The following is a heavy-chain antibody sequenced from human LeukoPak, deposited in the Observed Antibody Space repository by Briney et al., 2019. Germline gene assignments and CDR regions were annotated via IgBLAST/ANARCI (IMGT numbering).Heavy chain of an antibody. Sequence: GGSLRLSCAASGFTFSSYAMSWVRQAPGKGLEWVSAISGSGGSTYYADSVKGRFTISRDNSKNTLYLQMNSLRAEDTAVYYCAKDPRGSGWYGYFDYWGQGTLVTVSS. J-gene: IGHJ4*02. V-gene: IGHV3-23*01. CDR3: AKDPRGSGWYGYFDY. CDR2: ISGSGGST. CDR1: GFTFSSYA. D-gene: IGHD6-19*01.